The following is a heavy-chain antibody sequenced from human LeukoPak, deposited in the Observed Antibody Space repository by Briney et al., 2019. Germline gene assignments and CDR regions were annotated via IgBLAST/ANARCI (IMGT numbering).Heavy chain of an antibody. CDR2: IKQDGSDK. CDR1: GFTFSTYW. Sequence: PGGSLSLSCAASGFTFSTYWMSWVRQAQGKGLEWVANIKQDGSDKYYVDSVKGRFTISRDNPKNSLFLQMNSLRAEHTAVYYCARVRCSSNSCFPDYWGQGTLVTVSS. CDR3: ARVRCSSNSCFPDY. J-gene: IGHJ4*02. D-gene: IGHD2-2*01. V-gene: IGHV3-7*01.